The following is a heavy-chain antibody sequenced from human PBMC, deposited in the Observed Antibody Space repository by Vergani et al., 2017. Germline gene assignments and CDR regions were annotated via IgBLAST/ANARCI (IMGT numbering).Heavy chain of an antibody. D-gene: IGHD5-18*01. J-gene: IGHJ6*02. CDR1: GFTFSSYS. V-gene: IGHV3-21*05. CDR2: ISSSSSYT. Sequence: EVQLVESGGGLVKPGGSLRLSCAASGFTFSSYSMNWVRQAPGKGLEWVSYISSSSSYTNYADSVKGRFTISRDNAKNSLYLQMNSLRAEDTAVYYCARDVQLWSHYYYYGMDVWGQGTTVTVSS. CDR3: ARDVQLWSHYYYYGMDV.